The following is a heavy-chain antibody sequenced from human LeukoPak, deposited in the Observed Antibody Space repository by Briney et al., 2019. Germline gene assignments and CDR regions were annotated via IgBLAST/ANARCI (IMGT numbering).Heavy chain of an antibody. CDR1: GGSISSSSYY. J-gene: IGHJ5*02. CDR3: ARSKTQWYSSGWYWFDP. CDR2: IYYSGST. Sequence: SETLSLTCTVSGGSISSSSYYWGWIRQPPGKGLEWIGSIYYSGSTYYNPSLKSRVTISVDTSKNQFSLKLSSVTAADTAVYYCARSKTQWYSSGWYWFDPWGQGTLVTVSS. D-gene: IGHD6-19*01. V-gene: IGHV4-39*07.